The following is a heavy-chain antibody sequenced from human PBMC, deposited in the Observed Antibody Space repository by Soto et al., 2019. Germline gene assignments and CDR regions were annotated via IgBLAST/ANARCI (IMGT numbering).Heavy chain of an antibody. Sequence: PSETLSLTCSVSGGSISSYYWSWIRQPPGKGLEWIGYIYYSGSTNYNPSLKSRVTISVDTSKNQFSLKLSSVTAADTAVYYCARGHMVRGVINWCDPWGQGTLVTVSS. D-gene: IGHD3-10*01. V-gene: IGHV4-59*01. CDR1: GGSISSYY. CDR3: ARGHMVRGVINWCDP. CDR2: IYYSGST. J-gene: IGHJ5*02.